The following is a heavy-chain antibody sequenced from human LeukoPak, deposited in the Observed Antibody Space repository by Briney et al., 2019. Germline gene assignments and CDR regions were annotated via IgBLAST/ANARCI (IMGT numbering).Heavy chain of an antibody. CDR2: FDPEDGET. CDR1: GYTLTELS. Sequence: ASVKVSCKVSGYTLTELSMHWVRQAPGKGLEWMGGFDPEDGETIYAQKFQGRVTMTEDTSTDTAYMELSSLRSEDTAVYYCATATKCSSTCCYTVEWFDPWGQGTLVTVSS. CDR3: ATATKCSSTCCYTVEWFDP. D-gene: IGHD2-2*02. J-gene: IGHJ5*02. V-gene: IGHV1-24*01.